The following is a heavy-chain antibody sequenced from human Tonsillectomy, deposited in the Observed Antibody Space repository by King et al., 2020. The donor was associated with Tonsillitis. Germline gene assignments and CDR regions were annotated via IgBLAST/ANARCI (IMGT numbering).Heavy chain of an antibody. Sequence: VQLVESGGGLIQPGGSLRLSCAASGFTVSSNYMSWVRQAPGKGLEWVSVIYGGGNTYYADSVKGRFTISRDNSKNTLYLQMNSLRAEDTAVYYCATVSGGTNWGYWYFDLWGRGTLVTVSS. CDR2: IYGGGNT. CDR3: ATVSGGTNWGYWYFDL. CDR1: GFTVSSNY. D-gene: IGHD7-27*01. V-gene: IGHV3-53*01. J-gene: IGHJ2*01.